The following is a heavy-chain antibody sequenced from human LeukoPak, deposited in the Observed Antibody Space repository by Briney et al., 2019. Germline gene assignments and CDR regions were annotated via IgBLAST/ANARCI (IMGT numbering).Heavy chain of an antibody. V-gene: IGHV4-59*01. CDR2: IYYSGST. CDR3: AREGGYGSGTYHFDY. J-gene: IGHJ4*02. Sequence: KPSETLSLTCTVSGGSISSYYWSWIRQPPGKGLEWIGYIYYSGSTNYNPSLKSRVTISVDTSKNQFSLKLSSVTAADTAVYYCAREGGYGSGTYHFDYWGQGTLVTVSS. CDR1: GGSISSYY. D-gene: IGHD3-10*01.